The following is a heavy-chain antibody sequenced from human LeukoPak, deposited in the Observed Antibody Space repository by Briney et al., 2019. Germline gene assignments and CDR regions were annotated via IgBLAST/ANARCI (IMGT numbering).Heavy chain of an antibody. CDR1: GFTFSSYG. CDR2: ISYDGSNK. J-gene: IGHJ3*02. CDR3: ARDYYDSSGLTFEAFDI. Sequence: GGSLRLSCAASGFTFSSYGMHWVRQAPGKGLEWVAVISYDGSNKYYADSVKGRFTISRDNSKNTLYLQMNSLRADDTAVYYCARDYYDSSGLTFEAFDIWGQGTMVTVSS. V-gene: IGHV3-30*03. D-gene: IGHD3-22*01.